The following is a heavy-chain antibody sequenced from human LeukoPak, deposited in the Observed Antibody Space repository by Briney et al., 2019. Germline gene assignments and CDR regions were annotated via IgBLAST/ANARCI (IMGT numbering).Heavy chain of an antibody. CDR1: GFTFTDCG. CDR3: AKNRPGTSFQGDC. CDR2: TNGFGSDT. Sequence: PGGSLRLSCAASGFTFTDCGMSWVRQAPGRGLEWVSSTNGFGSDTYYRDSVKGRFTISRDNSRNILYLQMNSLRVEDTAVYYCAKNRPGTSFQGDCWGLGTLVTVSS. D-gene: IGHD2-2*01. V-gene: IGHV3-23*01. J-gene: IGHJ4*02.